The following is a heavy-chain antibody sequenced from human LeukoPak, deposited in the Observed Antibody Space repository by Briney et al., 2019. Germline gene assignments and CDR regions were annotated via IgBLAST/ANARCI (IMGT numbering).Heavy chain of an antibody. CDR2: IYYSGST. J-gene: IGHJ3*02. V-gene: IGHV4-39*01. D-gene: IGHD1-26*01. Sequence: SETLSLTCTVSGGSISSSSYYWGWIRQPPGKGLEWIGSIYYSGSTYYNPSLKSRVTISVDTSKNQFSLKLSSVTAADTAVYHCARWVGAVAFDIWGQGTMVTVSS. CDR1: GGSISSSSYY. CDR3: ARWVGAVAFDI.